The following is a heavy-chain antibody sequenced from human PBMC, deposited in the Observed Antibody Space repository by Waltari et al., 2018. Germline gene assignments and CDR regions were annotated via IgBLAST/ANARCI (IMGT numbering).Heavy chain of an antibody. CDR3: AITMVRGVHPASYGMDV. CDR2: FDPEDGET. Sequence: QVQLVQSGAEVKKPGASVKVSCKVSGSTLTELSLHWVRQAPGKGLEWMGVFDPEDGETIYAQKFQGRVTMTEYTSTDTAYMELSSLRSEDTAVYYCAITMVRGVHPASYGMDVWGQGTTVTVSS. D-gene: IGHD3-10*01. J-gene: IGHJ6*02. CDR1: GSTLTELS. V-gene: IGHV1-24*01.